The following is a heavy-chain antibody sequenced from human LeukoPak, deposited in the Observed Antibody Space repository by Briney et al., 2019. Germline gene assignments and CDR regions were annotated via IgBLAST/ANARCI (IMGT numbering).Heavy chain of an antibody. CDR1: GFTFSSYA. CDR2: ISGSGGST. CDR3: ARDGYCSGGSCYKGRFDY. Sequence: GGSLRLSCAASGFTFSSYAMTWIRQAPGKGLEWVSSISGSGGSTYYADSVKGRFTISRDNAKNSLYLQMDSLKAEDTAVYYCARDGYCSGGSCYKGRFDYWRQGTLVTVSS. D-gene: IGHD2-15*01. V-gene: IGHV3-23*01. J-gene: IGHJ4*02.